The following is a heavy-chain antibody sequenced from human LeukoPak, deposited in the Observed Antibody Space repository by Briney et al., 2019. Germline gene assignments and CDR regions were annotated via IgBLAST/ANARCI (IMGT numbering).Heavy chain of an antibody. CDR1: GGSISSYY. J-gene: IGHJ3*02. Sequence: KPSETLSLTCTVSGGSISSYYWSWIRQPPGKGLEWIGYIYYSGSTNYNPSLKSRVTISVDTSKNQFSLKLSSVTAADTAVYYCARDRGHYGILTGYYPAGAFDIWGQGTMVTVSS. CDR2: IYYSGST. CDR3: ARDRGHYGILTGYYPAGAFDI. V-gene: IGHV4-59*01. D-gene: IGHD3-9*01.